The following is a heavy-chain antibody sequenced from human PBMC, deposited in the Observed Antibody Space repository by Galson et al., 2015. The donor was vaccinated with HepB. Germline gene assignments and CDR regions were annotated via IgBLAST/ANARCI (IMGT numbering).Heavy chain of an antibody. CDR2: INPNNGAT. J-gene: IGHJ4*02. D-gene: IGHD3-22*01. CDR1: GYTFSDYF. CDR3: ARYYSNDYSTHIDY. V-gene: IGHV1-2*02. Sequence: SVKVSCKASGYTFSDYFIYWVRQAPGQGLEWMGWINPNNGATKYAESFQGRVTLTRDTSISTAYMELGRLRSDDTAMYYCARYYSNDYSTHIDYWGQGTLVTVSS.